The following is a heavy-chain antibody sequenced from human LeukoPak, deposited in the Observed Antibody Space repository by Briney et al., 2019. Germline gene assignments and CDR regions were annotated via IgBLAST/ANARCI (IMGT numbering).Heavy chain of an antibody. V-gene: IGHV3-23*01. CDR2: ISGSSGST. CDR3: AKEGSSGWYSALGC. J-gene: IGHJ4*02. Sequence: GGSLRLSCAASGFTFSSDAMSWDRQAPGKGLEWVSAISGSSGSTYYADSVKGRFTISRDNSKNTLYLQMNSLRAEDTAVYYCAKEGSSGWYSALGCWGQGTLVTVSS. D-gene: IGHD6-19*01. CDR1: GFTFSSDA.